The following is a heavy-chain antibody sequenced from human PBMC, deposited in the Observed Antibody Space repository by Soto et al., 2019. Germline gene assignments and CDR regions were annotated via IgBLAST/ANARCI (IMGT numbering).Heavy chain of an antibody. CDR2: IFPLTDIP. V-gene: IGHV1-69*02. J-gene: IGHJ4*02. Sequence: QVQLVQSGTEVKKPGSSVKVSCKASGGTFRNYPINWVRQAPGQGLEWMGSIFPLTDIPDYAQNFQARLTINSYISTCTAYMELSSLTSDDVAMYFCPRGPLVPLNHFESWGQGTLATVSS. CDR1: GGTFRNYP. CDR3: PRGPLVPLNHFES.